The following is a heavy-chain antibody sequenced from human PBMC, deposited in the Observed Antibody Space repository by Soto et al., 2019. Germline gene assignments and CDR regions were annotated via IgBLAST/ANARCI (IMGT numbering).Heavy chain of an antibody. CDR3: AGPGADPYSYYGMGV. CDR2: IIPIFGTA. V-gene: IGHV1-69*06. CDR1: GGTFSSYA. D-gene: IGHD3-10*01. J-gene: IGHJ6*02. Sequence: QVQLVQSGAEVKKPGSSVKVSCKASGGTFSSYAISWVRQAPGQGLEWVGGIIPIFGTANYARKFQGRVTITADKSANTADMELSSLRSEDTAVYYCAGPGADPYSYYGMGVLGQGTTVTVSS.